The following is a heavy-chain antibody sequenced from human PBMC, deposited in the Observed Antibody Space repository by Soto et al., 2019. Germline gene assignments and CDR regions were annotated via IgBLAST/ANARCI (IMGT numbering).Heavy chain of an antibody. J-gene: IGHJ4*02. CDR1: GDTFTSYS. D-gene: IGHD2-21*01. Sequence: ASVKVSCKASGDTFTSYSMHWVRQAPGQRLEWMGWINAGNGNTKYSQKFQGRVTITRDTSTSTAYMELSSLRSEDTAVYYCARSSPYLWVDYWGKGTLVTVSS. V-gene: IGHV1-3*01. CDR3: ARSSPYLWVDY. CDR2: INAGNGNT.